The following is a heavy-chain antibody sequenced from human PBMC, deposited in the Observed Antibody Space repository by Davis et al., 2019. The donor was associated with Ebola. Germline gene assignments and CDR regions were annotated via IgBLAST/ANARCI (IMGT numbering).Heavy chain of an antibody. Sequence: PGGSLRLSCAASGLSVSSNHMSWVRRAPGKGLEWVSTIGGSGGYPYYVDSVKGRFTISRDNSKRTLYLQMDRLKAEDTAVYYCTPHSGWYFFDYWGQGTLVTVSS. CDR2: IGGSGGYP. J-gene: IGHJ4*02. CDR3: TPHSGWYFFDY. CDR1: GLSVSSNH. D-gene: IGHD6-19*01. V-gene: IGHV3-23*01.